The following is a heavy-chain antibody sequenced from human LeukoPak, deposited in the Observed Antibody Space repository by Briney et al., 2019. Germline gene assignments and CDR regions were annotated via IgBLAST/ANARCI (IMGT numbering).Heavy chain of an antibody. V-gene: IGHV1-69*05. CDR2: IIPIFGTA. CDR1: GGTFSSYA. Sequence: SVKVSCKASGGTFSSYAISWVRQAPGQGLEWMGRIIPIFGTANYAQKFQGRVTITTDESTSTAYMELSSLRSEDTAVYYCARLRKGRVGEKDNDYYYMDVWGKGTTVTVSS. CDR3: ARLRKGRVGEKDNDYYYMDV. J-gene: IGHJ6*03. D-gene: IGHD3-16*01.